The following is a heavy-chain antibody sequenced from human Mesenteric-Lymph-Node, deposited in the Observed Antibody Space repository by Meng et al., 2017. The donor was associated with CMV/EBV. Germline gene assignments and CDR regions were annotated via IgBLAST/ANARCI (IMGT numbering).Heavy chain of an antibody. CDR2: INHSGST. J-gene: IGHJ4*02. CDR1: GGSFSGYY. D-gene: IGHD3-9*01. CDR3: ARGSSYDILTGYFDY. Sequence: VQLARGGAGLLKPSESLSVTCAFYGGSFSGYYWNWIRQSPEKGLEWIGEINHSGSTTYNPSFTSRIIISVDTSTSQISLNMSSVTAADTAVYYCARGSSYDILTGYFDYWGQGALVTVSS. V-gene: IGHV4-34*01.